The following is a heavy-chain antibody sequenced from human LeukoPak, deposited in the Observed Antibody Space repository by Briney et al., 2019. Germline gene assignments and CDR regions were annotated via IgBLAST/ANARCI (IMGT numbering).Heavy chain of an antibody. D-gene: IGHD1-26*01. Sequence: GRSLRLSCAASGFTFSSYAMSWVRQAPGKGLEWVSAISGSGGSTYYADSVKGRFTISRDNSKNTLYLQMNSLRAEDTAVYYCAKDPFGGSYGWSYFDYWGQGTLVTVSS. V-gene: IGHV3-23*01. CDR3: AKDPFGGSYGWSYFDY. CDR2: ISGSGGST. CDR1: GFTFSSYA. J-gene: IGHJ4*02.